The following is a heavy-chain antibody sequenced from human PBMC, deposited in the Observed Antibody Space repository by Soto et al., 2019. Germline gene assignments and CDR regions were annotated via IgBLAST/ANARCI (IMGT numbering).Heavy chain of an antibody. J-gene: IGHJ4*02. CDR1: GGSISNYY. CDR2: IYYSGST. V-gene: IGHV4-59*08. Sequence: PSETLSLTCIVSGGSISNYYWSWIRQPPGKGLEWIGYIYYSGSTNYNPSLTSRVTISVDTSKNQFSLKLSSVTAADTAVYYCASHRYSYGVDYFDYWGQGTPVTVSS. CDR3: ASHRYSYGVDYFDY. D-gene: IGHD5-18*01.